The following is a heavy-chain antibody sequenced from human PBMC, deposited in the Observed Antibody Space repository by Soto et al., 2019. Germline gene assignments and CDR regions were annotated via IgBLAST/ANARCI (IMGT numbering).Heavy chain of an antibody. V-gene: IGHV4-31*11. CDR1: GDSISSDKW. CDR2: IYYSGST. Sequence: SETLSLTCAVSGDSISSDKWWSWVRQPPGKGLEWIGYIYYSGSTYYNPSLKSRVTISVDTSKNQFSLKLSSVTAADTAVYYCARVGQLWAPFDYWGQGTLVTVSS. J-gene: IGHJ4*02. D-gene: IGHD5-18*01. CDR3: ARVGQLWAPFDY.